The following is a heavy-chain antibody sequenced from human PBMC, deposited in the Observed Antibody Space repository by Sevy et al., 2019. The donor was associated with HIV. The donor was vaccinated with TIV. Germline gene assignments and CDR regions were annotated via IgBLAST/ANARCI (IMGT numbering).Heavy chain of an antibody. CDR3: AKGDTNYYGMDV. CDR2: ISGSGGST. CDR1: GFTFSTYA. Sequence: GGSLRLSCAASGFTFSTYAMSWVRQAPGKGLEWVSAISGSGGSTYYADSVKGRFTISRDNSKKTLYLQMNSLSAEDTSVYYCAKGDTNYYGMDVWGQGTTVTVSS. V-gene: IGHV3-23*01. J-gene: IGHJ6*02.